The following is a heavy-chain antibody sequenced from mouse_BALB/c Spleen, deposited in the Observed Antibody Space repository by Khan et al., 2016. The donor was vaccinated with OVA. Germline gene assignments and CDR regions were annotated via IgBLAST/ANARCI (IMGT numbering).Heavy chain of an antibody. V-gene: IGHV2-9*02. J-gene: IGHJ2*01. Sequence: VELVESGPGLVAPSQSLSITCTVYGYSLTGYGVHWVRQPPGKGLEWLGLIWAGGSTNYNWALMSRLSISIDNSKGLVFLIMNSLQTDDTALYYCARSKYLARYWGQGTTLTVSS. CDR1: GYSLTGYG. CDR3: ARSKYLARY. CDR2: IWAGGST. D-gene: IGHD3-3*01.